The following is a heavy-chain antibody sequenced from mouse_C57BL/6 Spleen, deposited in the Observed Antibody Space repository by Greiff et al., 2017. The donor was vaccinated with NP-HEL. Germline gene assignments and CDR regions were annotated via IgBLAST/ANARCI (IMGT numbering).Heavy chain of an antibody. CDR1: GYTFTSYW. D-gene: IGHD4-1*01. V-gene: IGHV1-59*01. Sequence: VQLQQSGAELVRPGTSVKLSCKASGYTFTSYWMHWVKQRPGQGLEWIGVIDPSDSYTNYNQKFKGKATLTVDTSSSTAYMQLSSLTSEDSAVYYCARREELGRDYWGQGTTLTVSS. CDR2: IDPSDSYT. CDR3: ARREELGRDY. J-gene: IGHJ2*01.